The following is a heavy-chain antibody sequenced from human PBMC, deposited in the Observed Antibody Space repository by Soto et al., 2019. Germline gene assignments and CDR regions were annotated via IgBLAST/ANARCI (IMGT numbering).Heavy chain of an antibody. CDR2: MCAYNGKT. D-gene: IGHD3-9*01. Sequence: AGVHVSFQASRYIFTSYVISGVRQAPSQGLEWMGLMCAYNGKTNYLHKLQGRVTMTTDTSTSTAYKELKSLRSDDTAVYYCARDMDYYILTGYLGYYYYGMDVWGQGTTVTVSS. J-gene: IGHJ6*02. CDR3: ARDMDYYILTGYLGYYYYGMDV. CDR1: RYIFTSYV. V-gene: IGHV1-18*04.